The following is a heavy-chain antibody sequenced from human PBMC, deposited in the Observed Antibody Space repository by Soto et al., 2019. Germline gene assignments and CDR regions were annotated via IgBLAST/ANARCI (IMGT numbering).Heavy chain of an antibody. CDR3: ARGPYYYDSGGYYDILDY. V-gene: IGHV3-30-3*01. D-gene: IGHD3-22*01. CDR1: GFTFSSYA. CDR2: ISYDGSNK. J-gene: IGHJ4*02. Sequence: GGSLRLSCAASGFTFSSYAMHWVRQAPGKGLEWVAVISYDGSNKYYADSVKGRFTISRDNSKNTLYLQMNSLRAEDTAVYYCARGPYYYDSGGYYDILDYWGQGTLVTVSS.